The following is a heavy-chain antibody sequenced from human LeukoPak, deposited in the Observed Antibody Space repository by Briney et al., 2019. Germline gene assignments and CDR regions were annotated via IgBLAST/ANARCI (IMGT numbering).Heavy chain of an antibody. CDR2: ISSFSGNI. CDR1: GYTFTSYG. Sequence: AASVKVSCKASGYTFTSYGITWVRQAPGQGLEWMGWISSFSGNIDYAQKLQGRVTITTDKSSSTAYMELRNLRSDDTAVYYCARDYYDISTGYYFDYWGQGTLVTVSS. J-gene: IGHJ4*02. V-gene: IGHV1-18*01. CDR3: ARDYYDISTGYYFDY. D-gene: IGHD3-9*01.